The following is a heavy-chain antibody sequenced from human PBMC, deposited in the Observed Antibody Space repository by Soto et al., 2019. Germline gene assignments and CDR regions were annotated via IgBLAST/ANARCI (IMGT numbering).Heavy chain of an antibody. D-gene: IGHD6-6*01. V-gene: IGHV1-69*01. CDR2: ITPMFGRA. CDR3: AREATPFDYTSSHYGMDV. CDR1: GGTFSTHA. Sequence: QVQLVQSGAEVKKPGSSVKVSCEASGGTFSTHAINWVRQAPGQGLEWMGGITPMFGRATYAQKFQGRVWITADESTSTVYMDLSSLRSEDTAVYYCAREATPFDYTSSHYGMDVWGQGTAVTVSS. J-gene: IGHJ6*02.